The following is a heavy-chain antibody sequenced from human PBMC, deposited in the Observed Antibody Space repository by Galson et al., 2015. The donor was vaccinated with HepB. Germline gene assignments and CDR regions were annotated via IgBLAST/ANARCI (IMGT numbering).Heavy chain of an antibody. CDR3: ARDSFVVVTAVDAFDI. CDR2: ISAYNGNT. Sequence: SVKVSCKASGYTFTSYGISWVRQAPGQGLEWMGWISAYNGNTNYAQKLQGRVTMTTDTSTSTAYMELRSLRSDDTAVYYCARDSFVVVTAVDAFDIWGQGTMVTVSS. V-gene: IGHV1-18*01. CDR1: GYTFTSYG. D-gene: IGHD2-21*02. J-gene: IGHJ3*02.